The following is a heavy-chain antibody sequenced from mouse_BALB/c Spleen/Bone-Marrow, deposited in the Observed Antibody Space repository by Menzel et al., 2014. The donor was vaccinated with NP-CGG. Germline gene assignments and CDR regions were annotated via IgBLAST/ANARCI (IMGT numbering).Heavy chain of an antibody. Sequence: EVQRVESGGGLVQPGDSLRLSCATSGFTFSDFYMEWVRQPPGKRLEWIAASRNKAKHYTTEYSASVKGRFTVSRDTSQSILYLQMNALRAEDTAIYYCARDVGYGNYFVYWGQGTLVTVSA. CDR2: SRNKAKHYTT. D-gene: IGHD2-10*02. CDR3: ARDVGYGNYFVY. J-gene: IGHJ3*01. CDR1: GFTFSDFY. V-gene: IGHV7-1*02.